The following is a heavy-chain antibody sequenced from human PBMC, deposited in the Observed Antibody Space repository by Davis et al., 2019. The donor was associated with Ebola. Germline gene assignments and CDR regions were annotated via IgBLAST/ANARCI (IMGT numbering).Heavy chain of an antibody. CDR3: AREERLGYCSGGSCYSTNWFDP. CDR2: INAGNGNT. CDR1: GYTFISYA. V-gene: IGHV1-3*01. Sequence: ASVKVSCKASGYTFISYAIHWVRQAPGQRLEWMGWINAGNGNTKYSQKFQGRVTITRDTSASTAYMELSSLRSEDTAVYYCAREERLGYCSGGSCYSTNWFDPWGQGTLVTVSS. J-gene: IGHJ5*02. D-gene: IGHD2-15*01.